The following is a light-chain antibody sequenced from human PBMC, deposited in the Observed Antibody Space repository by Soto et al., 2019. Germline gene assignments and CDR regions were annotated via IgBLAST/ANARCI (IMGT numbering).Light chain of an antibody. J-gene: IGKJ1*01. CDR3: QQYYSYPWT. CDR2: DAS. CDR1: QSVSSY. V-gene: IGKV3D-15*01. Sequence: EIVMTQSPATLSVSPGERAALSCRASQSVSSYLAWYQQKPGQAPRLLIYDASNRATGIPARFSGSGSGTDFTLTISCLQSEDFATYYCQQYYSYPWTFGQGTKVDIK.